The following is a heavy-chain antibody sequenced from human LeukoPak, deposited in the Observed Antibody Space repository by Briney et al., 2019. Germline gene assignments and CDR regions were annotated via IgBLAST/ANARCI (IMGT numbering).Heavy chain of an antibody. CDR1: WVLQWLL. D-gene: IGHD3-10*01. J-gene: IGHJ5*02. CDR2: INHSGST. Sequence: SSEPCPHLRCLWWVLQWLLLELDPPAPGKGLEWIGEINHSGSTNYNPSLKSRVTISVDTSKNQFSLKLSSVTAADTAVYYCARAYGSGSYYIDWFDPWGQGTLVTVSS. CDR3: ARAYGSGSYYIDWFDP. V-gene: IGHV4-34*01.